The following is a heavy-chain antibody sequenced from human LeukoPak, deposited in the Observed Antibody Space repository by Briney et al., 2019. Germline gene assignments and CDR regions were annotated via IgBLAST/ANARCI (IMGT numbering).Heavy chain of an antibody. D-gene: IGHD1-26*01. V-gene: IGHV3-23*01. CDR3: AKDYSDSRVGDVFLEY. CDR2: ITSGFTP. J-gene: IGHJ4*02. Sequence: RGGSLRLSCAASGLSFSNYAMSWFRQAPGKGLEWVSGITSGFTPLYADSVKGRFTISRDNSKSTFHLQMNSLRAEDTAVYYCAKDYSDSRVGDVFLEYWGQGTLVTVSS. CDR1: GLSFSNYA.